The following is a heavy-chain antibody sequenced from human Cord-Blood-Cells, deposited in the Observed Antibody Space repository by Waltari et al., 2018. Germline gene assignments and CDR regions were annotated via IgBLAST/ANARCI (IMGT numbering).Heavy chain of an antibody. CDR1: GGSISSSSYY. CDR2: IYYIGST. CDR3: ARQSPYWYFDL. V-gene: IGHV4-39*01. Sequence: QLQLQESGPGLVKPSETLSLTCTVSGGSISSSSYYWGWIRQPPGKGLEWIGSIYYIGSTYYTPSLKSRVTIAVDTSKNQFSLKLSSVTAADTAVYYCARQSPYWYFDLWGRGTLVTVSS. J-gene: IGHJ2*01.